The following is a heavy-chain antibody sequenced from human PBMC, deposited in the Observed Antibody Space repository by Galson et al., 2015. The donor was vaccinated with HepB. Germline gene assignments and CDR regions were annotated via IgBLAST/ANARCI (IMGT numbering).Heavy chain of an antibody. V-gene: IGHV3-30-3*01. Sequence: SLRLSCAASGFTFSSYAMHWVRQAPGKGLEWVAVISYDGSNKYYADSVKGRSTISRDNSKNTLYLQMNSLRAEDTAVYYCARDYLGYCSSTSCYDLGYWGQGTLVTVSS. D-gene: IGHD2-2*01. CDR2: ISYDGSNK. CDR3: ARDYLGYCSSTSCYDLGY. J-gene: IGHJ4*02. CDR1: GFTFSSYA.